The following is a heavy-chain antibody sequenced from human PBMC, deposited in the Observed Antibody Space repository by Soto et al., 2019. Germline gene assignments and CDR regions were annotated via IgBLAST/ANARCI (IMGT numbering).Heavy chain of an antibody. CDR3: ARVPHYYDSSGYYYAGPFDI. D-gene: IGHD3-22*01. Sequence: SVKVSCKASGGTFSSYAISWVRQAPGQGLEWMGGIIPIFGTANYAQKFQGRVTITADKSTSTAYMELSSLRSEDTAVYYCARVPHYYDSSGYYYAGPFDIWGQGTMVTVSS. CDR2: IIPIFGTA. V-gene: IGHV1-69*06. J-gene: IGHJ3*02. CDR1: GGTFSSYA.